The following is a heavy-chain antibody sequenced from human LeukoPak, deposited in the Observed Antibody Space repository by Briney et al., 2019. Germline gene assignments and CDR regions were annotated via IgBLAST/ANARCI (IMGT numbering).Heavy chain of an antibody. CDR2: ISGSGGST. CDR3: AKDDDDGDHVVVDH. CDR1: GFTFSSYA. J-gene: IGHJ4*02. D-gene: IGHD4-17*01. V-gene: IGHV3-23*01. Sequence: GGSLRLSRAASGFTFSSYAMGWVRQAPGRGLEWVSLISGSGGSTYYADSVKGRFTVSRDNSKNTEYLQMNSLRAEDTAIYYCAKDDDDGDHVVVDHWGQGTLVTVSS.